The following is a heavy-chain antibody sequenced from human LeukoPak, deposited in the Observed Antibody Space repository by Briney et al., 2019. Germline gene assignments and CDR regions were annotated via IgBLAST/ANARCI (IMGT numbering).Heavy chain of an antibody. D-gene: IGHD3-9*01. CDR3: ARPHHRRYYYFDY. Sequence: PSETLSLTCAVYGGSFSGYYWSWIRQPPGKGLEWIGEINHSGSTNYNPSLKSRVTISVDTSKNQFSLKLSSVTAADTAVYYCARPHHRRYYYFDYWGQGTLVTVSS. J-gene: IGHJ4*02. CDR2: INHSGST. CDR1: GGSFSGYY. V-gene: IGHV4-34*01.